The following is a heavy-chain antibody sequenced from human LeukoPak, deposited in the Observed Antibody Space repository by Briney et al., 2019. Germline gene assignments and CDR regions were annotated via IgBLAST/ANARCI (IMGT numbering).Heavy chain of an antibody. J-gene: IGHJ5*02. Sequence: GASVKVSCKASGYTFTGYYMHWVRQAPGQGLEWMGWINPNSGGTNYAQKFQGRVTMTRDTSISTAYMELNRLRSDDTAVYYCARGDSSAFSRWFDPWGQGTLVTVSS. D-gene: IGHD3-22*01. CDR1: GYTFTGYY. V-gene: IGHV1-2*02. CDR3: ARGDSSAFSRWFDP. CDR2: INPNSGGT.